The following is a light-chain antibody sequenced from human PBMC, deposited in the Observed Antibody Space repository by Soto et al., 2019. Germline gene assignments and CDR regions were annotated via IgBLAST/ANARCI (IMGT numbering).Light chain of an antibody. CDR1: SSDVGGYNF. CDR2: EVS. CDR3: SSYTTSSTLGV. J-gene: IGLJ3*02. Sequence: QPASVSGSPGQSITISCTGTSSDVGGYNFVSWYQQHPGKAPKLMIYEVSNRPSGVSNRFSGSKSGNTASLTISGLQAEDEADYYCSSYTTSSTLGVFGGGTKLTVL. V-gene: IGLV2-14*01.